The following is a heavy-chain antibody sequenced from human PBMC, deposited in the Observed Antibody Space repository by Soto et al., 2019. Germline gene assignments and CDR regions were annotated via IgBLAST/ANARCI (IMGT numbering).Heavy chain of an antibody. Sequence: QVQLVESGGGVVQHGRSLRLSCAASGFTFSRYGMHWVRRAPGKGLEWVAVIWYDGRNKYYADSVKGRFTISRDNTKNTLYLQMNNVRAEDTAVYYCARDRGANSGYDGPGDYWGQGTLVTVSS. CDR3: ARDRGANSGYDGPGDY. D-gene: IGHD5-12*01. CDR2: IWYDGRNK. V-gene: IGHV3-33*01. CDR1: GFTFSRYG. J-gene: IGHJ4*02.